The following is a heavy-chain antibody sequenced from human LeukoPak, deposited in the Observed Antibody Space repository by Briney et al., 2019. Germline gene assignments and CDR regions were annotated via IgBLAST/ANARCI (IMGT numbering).Heavy chain of an antibody. Sequence: KPSETLSLTCTVSGGSISSYYWSWIRQPPGKGLEWIGYIYYSGSTNYNPSLKSRVTISVDTSKNQFSLKLSSVTAADTAMYYCARRDSSGYYNDYWGQGTLVTVSS. CDR2: IYYSGST. D-gene: IGHD3-22*01. CDR1: GGSISSYY. V-gene: IGHV4-59*01. J-gene: IGHJ4*02. CDR3: ARRDSSGYYNDY.